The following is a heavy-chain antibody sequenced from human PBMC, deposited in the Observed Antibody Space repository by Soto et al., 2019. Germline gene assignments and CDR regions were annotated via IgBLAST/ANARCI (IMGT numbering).Heavy chain of an antibody. CDR3: ARDPGGXIVVVTLGGMDV. CDR1: GFTFSSYG. J-gene: IGHJ6*02. V-gene: IGHV3-33*01. D-gene: IGHD2-21*02. Sequence: GGSLRLSCAASGFTFSSYGMHWVRQAPGKGLEWVAVIWYDGSNKYYADSVKGRFTISRDNSKNTLYLQMNSLRAEDTAVYYCARDPGGXIVVVTLGGMDVWGQGTTVTVSS. CDR2: IWYDGSNK.